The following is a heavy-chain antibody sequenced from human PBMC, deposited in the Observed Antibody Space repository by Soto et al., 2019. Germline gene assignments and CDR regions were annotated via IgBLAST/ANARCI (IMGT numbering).Heavy chain of an antibody. J-gene: IGHJ6*02. D-gene: IGHD2-21*02. CDR3: AKACGGGCSPIYYYYGMDV. Sequence: QVQLVESGGGVVQPGRSLRLSCAASGFTFSSYGMHWVRQAPGKGLEWVAVISYDGSNKYYADSVKGRFTISRDNSKNTLYLQMNSLRAEDTAVYYCAKACGGGCSPIYYYYGMDVWGQGTTVTVSS. CDR1: GFTFSSYG. CDR2: ISYDGSNK. V-gene: IGHV3-30*18.